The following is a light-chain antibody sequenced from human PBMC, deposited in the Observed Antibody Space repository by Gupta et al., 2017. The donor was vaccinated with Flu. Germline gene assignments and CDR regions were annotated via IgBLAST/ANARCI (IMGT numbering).Light chain of an antibody. Sequence: SSELTQDPAVSVALGQTVRITCQGDSLRSYYASWYQQKPGQAPVLVIYGKNNRPSGIPDRFSGSSSGNTASLTITRAQAEVGADYYCNSPNVSGNRWFFGGGTKRTVL. J-gene: IGLJ2*01. CDR2: GKN. CDR1: SLRSYY. CDR3: NSPNVSGNRWF. V-gene: IGLV3-19*01.